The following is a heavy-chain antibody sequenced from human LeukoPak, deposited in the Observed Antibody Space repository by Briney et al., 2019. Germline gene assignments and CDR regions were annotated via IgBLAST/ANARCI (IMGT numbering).Heavy chain of an antibody. CDR2: INHSGTT. CDR3: AREGSAVTNFDY. D-gene: IGHD3-10*01. Sequence: SETLSLTCTVFGGSFTDYFWSWIRQPPGKGLEWIGEINHSGTTNYNPSLKSRVTMSVDTSKNQFSLKVSSVTAADTAVYYCAREGSAVTNFDYWGQGTLVTVSS. V-gene: IGHV4-34*01. CDR1: GGSFTDYF. J-gene: IGHJ4*02.